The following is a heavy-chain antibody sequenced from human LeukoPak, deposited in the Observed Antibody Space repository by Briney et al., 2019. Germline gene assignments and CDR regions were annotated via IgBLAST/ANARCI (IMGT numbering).Heavy chain of an antibody. CDR2: ISGSGGST. J-gene: IGHJ4*02. V-gene: IGHV3-23*01. CDR3: AKDLLLTVVTPYYFDY. Sequence: ETLSLTCVVYGGSFSGDYWTWIRQAPGKGLEWVSAISGSGGSTYYADSVKGRFTISRDNSKNTLYLQMNSLRAEDTAVYYCAKDLLLTVVTPYYFDYWGQGTLVTVSS. D-gene: IGHD4-23*01. CDR1: GGSFSGDY.